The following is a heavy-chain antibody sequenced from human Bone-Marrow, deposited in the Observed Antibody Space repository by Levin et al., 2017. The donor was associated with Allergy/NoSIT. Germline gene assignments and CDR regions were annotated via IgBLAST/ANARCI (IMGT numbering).Heavy chain of an antibody. V-gene: IGHV3-7*01. CDR1: QFIFDDHG. J-gene: IGHJ5*02. D-gene: IGHD3-16*01. Sequence: GGSLRLSCAASQFIFDDHGMSWVRQAPGKGLEWVANINQDGGEKYFVDSLKGRLTISRDNGKNSVYLQMDSLRVEDTAVYYCARAYDGGFDPWGQGTLVTVSA. CDR3: ARAYDGGFDP. CDR2: INQDGGEK.